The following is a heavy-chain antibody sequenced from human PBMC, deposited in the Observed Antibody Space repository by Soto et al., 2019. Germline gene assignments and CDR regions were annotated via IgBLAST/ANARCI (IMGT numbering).Heavy chain of an antibody. CDR1: GFSLSTSGVG. V-gene: IGHV2-5*01. Sequence: QITLKESGPTLVKPTQTLTLTCTFSGFSLSTSGVGVGWIRQPPGKALEWLALIYWNDDKRYSPSLKSRLTITKDTSKNQVVLTMTNMDPVDTATYYCAILYYDSSGYYYPYAFDIWGQGTMVTVS. CDR2: IYWNDDK. D-gene: IGHD3-22*01. J-gene: IGHJ3*02. CDR3: AILYYDSSGYYYPYAFDI.